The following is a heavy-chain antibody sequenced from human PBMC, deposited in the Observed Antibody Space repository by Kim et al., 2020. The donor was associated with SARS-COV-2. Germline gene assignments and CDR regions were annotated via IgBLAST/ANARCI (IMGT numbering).Heavy chain of an antibody. J-gene: IGHJ6*02. CDR2: N. V-gene: IGHV6-1*01. Sequence: NEYAVYLKSRIIINPDTSKNQFSLQLNSVTPEDTAVYFCARGHRQYGMDVWGQGTTVTVSS. CDR3: ARGHRQYGMDV.